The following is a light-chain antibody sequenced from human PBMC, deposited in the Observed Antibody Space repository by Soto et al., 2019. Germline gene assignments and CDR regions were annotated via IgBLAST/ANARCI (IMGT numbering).Light chain of an antibody. J-gene: IGLJ1*01. CDR1: SSDVGGYNY. Sequence: QFVLTQPASVSGSPGQSITISCTGTSSDVGGYNYVSWYQQHPGKAPKLMIYEVNNRPSGVSNRFSGSKSGNTASLTISGLQAEDEADYYCSSYTSSSTHVFGTGTKVTVL. CDR3: SSYTSSSTHV. CDR2: EVN. V-gene: IGLV2-14*01.